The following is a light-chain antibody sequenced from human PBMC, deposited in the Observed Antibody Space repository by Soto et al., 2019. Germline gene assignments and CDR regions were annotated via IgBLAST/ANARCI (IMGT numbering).Light chain of an antibody. CDR2: GAS. CDR3: QQSYSTPPWT. CDR1: QSVSSRD. V-gene: IGKV3-20*01. J-gene: IGKJ1*01. Sequence: EIVLTQSPGTLSLSPGERATLSCRASQSVSSRDLAWYQQKPGQAPRLLIYGASSRATGIPDRFSGSGSGTDFTLTISSLQPEYFATYFCQQSYSTPPWTFGQGTKVEIK.